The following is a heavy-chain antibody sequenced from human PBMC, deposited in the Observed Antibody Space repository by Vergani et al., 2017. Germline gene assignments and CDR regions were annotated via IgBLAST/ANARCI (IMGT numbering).Heavy chain of an antibody. D-gene: IGHD1-26*01. CDR1: GFTFDDYT. CDR2: ISWDGGST. V-gene: IGHV3-43*01. J-gene: IGHJ3*02. Sequence: EVQLVESGGVVVQPGGSLRLSCAASGFTFDDYTMHWVRQAPGKGLEWVSLISWDGGSTYYADSVKGRFTISRDNSKNTLYLQMNSLRAEDTAVYYCAKVLSGDDAFDIWGQGTMVTVSS. CDR3: AKVLSGDDAFDI.